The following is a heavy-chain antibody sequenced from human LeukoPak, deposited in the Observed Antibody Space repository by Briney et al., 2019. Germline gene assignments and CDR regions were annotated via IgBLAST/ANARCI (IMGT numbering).Heavy chain of an antibody. J-gene: IGHJ4*02. CDR1: GYTFTSYA. D-gene: IGHD3-3*01. CDR2: INAGNGNT. V-gene: IGHV1-3*01. Sequence: ASVKVSCKASGYTFTSYAMHWVRQAPGQRLEWMGWINAGNGNTKYSQKFQGRVTITRDTSASTAYMELSSLRSEDTAVYYCARGPCDQNYDFWSGYYQTAFDYWGQGTLVTVSS. CDR3: ARGPCDQNYDFWSGYYQTAFDY.